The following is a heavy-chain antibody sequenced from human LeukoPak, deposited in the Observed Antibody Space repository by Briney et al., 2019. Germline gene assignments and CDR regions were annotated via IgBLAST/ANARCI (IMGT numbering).Heavy chain of an antibody. CDR3: ARGGDYYDSSGYYFAFDY. CDR2: IYYSGST. Sequence: SETLSLTCTVSGGSVSSGSYYWSWIRQPPGKGLEWIGYIYYSGSTNYNPSLKSRVTISVDTSKNQFSLKLSSVTAADTAVHYCARGGDYYDSSGYYFAFDYWGQGTLVTVSS. CDR1: GGSVSSGSYY. V-gene: IGHV4-61*01. D-gene: IGHD3-22*01. J-gene: IGHJ4*02.